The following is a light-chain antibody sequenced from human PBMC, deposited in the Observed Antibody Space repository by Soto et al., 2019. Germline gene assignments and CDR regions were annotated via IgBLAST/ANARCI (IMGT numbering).Light chain of an antibody. CDR1: QSLLHSNGYTY. J-gene: IGKJ2*01. V-gene: IGKV2-28*01. Sequence: DIVMTQSPLSLPVTPGEPASISCSSSQSLLHSNGYTYLDWYLQKPGQSPQVLIYLGSNRASGVPDRFSGRGSGTDFTLKISRVEAEDVGVYYCMQALQTPYIFCQGTKLEIK. CDR2: LGS. CDR3: MQALQTPYI.